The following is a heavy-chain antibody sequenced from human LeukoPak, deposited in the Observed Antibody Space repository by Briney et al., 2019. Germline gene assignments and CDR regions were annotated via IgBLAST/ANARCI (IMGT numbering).Heavy chain of an antibody. Sequence: PGGSLRLSCAASGFTFDDYAMHWVRQAPGKGLEWVSGISWNSGSIVYEDSVKGRFTISRDSAKNSLYLQMNSLRAEDMALYYCAKGYSYGITYYFDYWGQGTLVTVSS. CDR2: ISWNSGSI. CDR3: AKGYSYGITYYFDY. J-gene: IGHJ4*02. CDR1: GFTFDDYA. D-gene: IGHD5-18*01. V-gene: IGHV3-9*03.